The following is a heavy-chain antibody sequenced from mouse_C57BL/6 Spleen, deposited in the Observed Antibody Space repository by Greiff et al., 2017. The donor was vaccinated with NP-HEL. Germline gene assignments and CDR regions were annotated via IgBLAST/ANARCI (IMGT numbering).Heavy chain of an antibody. CDR3: ASPSYYSNCGMAWFAD. CDR1: GYTFTSYW. J-gene: IGHJ3*01. Sequence: QVQLQQPGAELVKPGASVKLSCKASGYTFTSYWMQWVKQRPGQGLEWIGEIDPSDSYTNYNQKFKGKATLTVDTSSSTAYMQLSSLTSEDSAVYDCASPSYYSNCGMAWFADWGPGTLVTVSA. CDR2: IDPSDSYT. D-gene: IGHD2-5*01. V-gene: IGHV1-50*01.